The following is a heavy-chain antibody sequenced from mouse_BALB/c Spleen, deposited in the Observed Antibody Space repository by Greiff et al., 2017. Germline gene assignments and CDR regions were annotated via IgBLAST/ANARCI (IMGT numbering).Heavy chain of an antibody. CDR1: GFTFSSYG. V-gene: IGHV5-6-3*01. CDR2: INSNGGST. J-gene: IGHJ4*01. D-gene: IGHD2-2*01. CDR3: ARDGRWSRGGYAMDY. Sequence: EVKLMESGGGLVQPGGSLKLSCAASGFTFSSYGMSWVRQTPDKRLELVATINSNGGSTYYPDSVKGRFTISRDNAKNTLYLQMSSLKSEDTAMYYCARDGRWSRGGYAMDYWGQGTSVTVSS.